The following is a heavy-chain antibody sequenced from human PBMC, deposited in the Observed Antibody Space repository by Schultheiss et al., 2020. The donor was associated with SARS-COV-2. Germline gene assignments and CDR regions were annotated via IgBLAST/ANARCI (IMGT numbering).Heavy chain of an antibody. Sequence: SCAASGFTFSSYSMNWVRQAPGKGLEWVSSISSSSYIYYADSVKGRFTISRDNAKNSLYLQMNSLRAEDTAVYYCARDGASGAARHFDYWGQGTLVTVSS. CDR1: GFTFSSYS. D-gene: IGHD6-6*01. CDR2: ISSSSYI. V-gene: IGHV3-21*01. CDR3: ARDGASGAARHFDY. J-gene: IGHJ4*02.